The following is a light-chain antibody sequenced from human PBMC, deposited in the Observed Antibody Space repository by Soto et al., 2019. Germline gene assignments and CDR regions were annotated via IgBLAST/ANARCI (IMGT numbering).Light chain of an antibody. CDR3: QSYDSSLSGSTV. Sequence: QSVLTQPPPVSGAPGQRGTISCTGRSSNNGAGYDVHWYQQLPGTAPKLLIYGNSNRPSGVPDRFSGSKSGTSASLAITGLQAEDEADYYCQSYDSSLSGSTVFGTGTKVTVL. V-gene: IGLV1-40*01. CDR1: SSNNGAGYD. J-gene: IGLJ1*01. CDR2: GNS.